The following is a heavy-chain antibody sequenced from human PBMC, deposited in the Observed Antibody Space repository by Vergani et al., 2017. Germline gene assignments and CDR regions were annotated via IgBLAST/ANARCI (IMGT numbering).Heavy chain of an antibody. V-gene: IGHV3-30*18. D-gene: IGHD3-10*01. J-gene: IGHJ4*02. CDR2: ISYDGSNK. CDR1: GFPFSSYG. Sequence: QVQLVESGGGVVQPGRSLRLSYAASGFPFSSYGMHWVRQAPGKGLEWVAVISYDGSNKYYADSVKGRFTISRDNSKNTLYLQMNSLRAEDTAVYYCAKDHGSGSFGTYPDYWGQGTLVTVSS. CDR3: AKDHGSGSFGTYPDY.